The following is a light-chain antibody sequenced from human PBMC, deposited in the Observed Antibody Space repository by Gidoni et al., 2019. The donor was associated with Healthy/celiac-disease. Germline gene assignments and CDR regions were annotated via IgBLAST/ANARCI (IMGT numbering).Light chain of an antibody. CDR1: QSISIY. CDR2: AAS. CDR3: QQSYSTQCT. Sequence: IPMTQAPSSLSASVGDRVTITCRASQSISIYLNWYQQKPGKAPKLLIYAASSLQSGVPSRFSGSGSGTDFTLTISSLQPEDFATYYCQQSYSTQCTFGQGTKVDIK. J-gene: IGKJ3*01. V-gene: IGKV1-39*01.